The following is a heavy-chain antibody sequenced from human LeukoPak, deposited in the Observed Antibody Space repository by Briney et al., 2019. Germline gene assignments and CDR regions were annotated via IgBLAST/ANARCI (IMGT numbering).Heavy chain of an antibody. Sequence: GGSLRLSCAASGFTFSSYAMSWVRQAPGKGLEWVSVISTSGANTYYADSVKGRFTISRDNSKNTLYLQMNSLRAEDTAVYYCAKSTPAAYNFDYWGQGTLVTVSS. J-gene: IGHJ4*02. CDR3: AKSTPAAYNFDY. V-gene: IGHV3-23*01. CDR1: GFTFSSYA. CDR2: ISTSGANT. D-gene: IGHD1-1*01.